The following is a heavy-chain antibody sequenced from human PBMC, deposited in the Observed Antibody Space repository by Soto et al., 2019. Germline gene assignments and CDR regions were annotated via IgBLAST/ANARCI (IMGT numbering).Heavy chain of an antibody. CDR2: ISGSGGST. D-gene: IGHD6-13*01. CDR1: GFTFSSYA. V-gene: IGHV3-23*01. J-gene: IGHJ5*02. Sequence: GGSLRLSCAASGFTFSSYAMSWVRQAPGKGLEWVSAISGSGGSTYYADSVKGRFTISRDNSKNTLYLQMNSLRAEDTAVYYCAKGTIAAAGRWYNWFDPWGQGTLVTVS. CDR3: AKGTIAAAGRWYNWFDP.